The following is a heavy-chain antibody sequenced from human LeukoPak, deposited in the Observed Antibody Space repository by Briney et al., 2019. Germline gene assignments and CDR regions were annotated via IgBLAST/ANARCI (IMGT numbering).Heavy chain of an antibody. J-gene: IGHJ4*02. CDR2: VSGSGSST. Sequence: PGGSLRLSCAASGFTFSSHAMSWVRQAPGKGLDWVSAVSGSGSSTYYADSVKGRFTISRDNSKNTLYLQMNSLRVEDTAVYYCAKDPLVRGVTYDYWGQGTLVTVSS. D-gene: IGHD3-10*01. V-gene: IGHV3-23*01. CDR1: GFTFSSHA. CDR3: AKDPLVRGVTYDY.